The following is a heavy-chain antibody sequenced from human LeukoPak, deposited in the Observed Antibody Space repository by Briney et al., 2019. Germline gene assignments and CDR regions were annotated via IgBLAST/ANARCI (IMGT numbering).Heavy chain of an antibody. Sequence: GGSLRLSCAASGFTFRSYSMNWVRQAPGKGLEWVSYISSSSSTIYYADSVKGRFTISRDNAKNSLYLQMNSLRAEDTAVYYCASSPSTIVWGKGTTVTVSS. CDR1: GFTFRSYS. CDR3: ASSPSTIV. J-gene: IGHJ6*04. V-gene: IGHV3-48*01. CDR2: ISSSSSTI. D-gene: IGHD1-26*01.